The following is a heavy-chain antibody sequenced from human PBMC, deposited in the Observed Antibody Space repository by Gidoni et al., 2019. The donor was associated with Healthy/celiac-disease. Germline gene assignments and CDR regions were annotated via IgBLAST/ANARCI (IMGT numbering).Heavy chain of an antibody. J-gene: IGHJ6*02. D-gene: IGHD3-10*01. CDR3: ARPGRWLHYGMDV. Sequence: YWGWIRQPPGKGLEWIGSIYYSGSTYYNPSLKSRVTISVDTSKNQFSLKLSSVTAADTAVYYCARPGRWLHYGMDVWGQGTTVTVSS. CDR1: Y. CDR2: IYYSGST. V-gene: IGHV4-39*01.